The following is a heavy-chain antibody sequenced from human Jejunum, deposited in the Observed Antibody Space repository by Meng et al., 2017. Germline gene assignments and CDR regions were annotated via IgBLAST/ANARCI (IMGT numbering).Heavy chain of an antibody. V-gene: IGHV3-66*01. J-gene: IGHJ4*02. D-gene: IGHD6-19*01. CDR3: AREGSSGWYPFDH. Sequence: GGSLRFSGAASGFTVRSNYMSWVRQAPGKGLEWVSVIYSGGSTYYADSVKGGFTISRDNSKNTLYLQMNSLRVEDTAVYYCAREGSSGWYPFDHWGQGTLVTVSS. CDR1: GFTVRSNY. CDR2: IYSGGST.